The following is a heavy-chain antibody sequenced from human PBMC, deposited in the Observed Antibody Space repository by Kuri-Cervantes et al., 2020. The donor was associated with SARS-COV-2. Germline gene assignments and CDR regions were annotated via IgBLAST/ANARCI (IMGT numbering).Heavy chain of an antibody. CDR1: GGSISSSSYY. CDR3: ARVSWMQLWHRYFDN. D-gene: IGHD5-18*01. CDR2: IYYSGST. J-gene: IGHJ4*02. V-gene: IGHV4-61*05. Sequence: GSLRLSCTVSGGSISSSSYYWGWIRQPPGKGLEWIGYIYYSGSTYYNPSLKSRVSISLDKSKSQFSLKLSSVTASDTAVYYCARVSWMQLWHRYFDNWGQGTLVTVSS.